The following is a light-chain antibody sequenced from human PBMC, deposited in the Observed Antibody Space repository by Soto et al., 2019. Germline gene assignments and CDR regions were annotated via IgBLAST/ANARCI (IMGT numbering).Light chain of an antibody. CDR3: SSYTTTSTVV. Sequence: QSVLTQPASVSGSPGQSITISCTGTSSDVGGYNYVSWSQQHPGKAPQLMIYEVSNRPSGVSNRFSGSKSGNTASLTISGLQAEDEADYYCSSYTTTSTVVFGGGTKLTVL. CDR1: SSDVGGYNY. CDR2: EVS. J-gene: IGLJ2*01. V-gene: IGLV2-14*01.